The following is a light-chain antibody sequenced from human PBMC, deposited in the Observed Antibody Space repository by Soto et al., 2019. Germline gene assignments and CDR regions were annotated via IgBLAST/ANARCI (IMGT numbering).Light chain of an antibody. CDR1: QSVNSNY. CDR2: GAS. J-gene: IGKJ1*01. Sequence: EIVLTQSPGTLSLSPGERATLSCRASQSVNSNYLAWYQQKPGQAPRLLFSGASSRATGIPDRFSGSGSGTVFTLTISRLEPEDFAIYYCQQYDSSPLTFGQGTKVEI. V-gene: IGKV3-20*01. CDR3: QQYDSSPLT.